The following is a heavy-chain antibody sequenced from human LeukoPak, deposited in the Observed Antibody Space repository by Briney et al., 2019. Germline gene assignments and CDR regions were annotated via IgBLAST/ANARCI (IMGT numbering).Heavy chain of an antibody. J-gene: IGHJ5*02. CDR3: ARVITMVRGVMGPNWFDP. Sequence: PGGSLRLSCAASGFTFSDYYMSWIRQAPGKGLEWVSYISSSGSTIYYVDSVKGRFTISRDNAKNSLYLQMNSLRAEDTAVYYCARVITMVRGVMGPNWFDPWGQGTLVTVSS. CDR1: GFTFSDYY. D-gene: IGHD3-10*01. CDR2: ISSSGSTI. V-gene: IGHV3-11*01.